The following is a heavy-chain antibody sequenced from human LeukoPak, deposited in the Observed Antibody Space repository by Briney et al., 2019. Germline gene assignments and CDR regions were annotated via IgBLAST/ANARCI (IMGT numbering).Heavy chain of an antibody. CDR1: GGSISSSTYY. V-gene: IGHV4-39*07. J-gene: IGHJ5*02. CDR2: VYYSGTT. D-gene: IGHD3-10*01. Sequence: SETLSLTCTVSGGSISSSTYYWGWIRQPPGKGLEWIGSVYYSGTTYYNPSLKSRVTISVDRSKNQFSLKLSSVTAADTAVYYCARDFGRNSNWFDPWGQGTLVTVSS. CDR3: ARDFGRNSNWFDP.